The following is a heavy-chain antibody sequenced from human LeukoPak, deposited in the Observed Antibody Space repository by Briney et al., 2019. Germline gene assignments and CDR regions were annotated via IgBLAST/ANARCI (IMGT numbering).Heavy chain of an antibody. CDR2: IGAYNGNI. Sequence: ASVKVSCKASGYTFTNYGITWVRLAPGQGPEWMGWIGAYNGNIIYAQNLQGRVTMTTDTSTNTAYMELRSVRSDDTAVYYCARDPGTSYYDSSDYYSDYWGQGTLVTVSS. CDR1: GYTFTNYG. D-gene: IGHD3-22*01. CDR3: ARDPGTSYYDSSDYYSDY. J-gene: IGHJ4*02. V-gene: IGHV1-18*04.